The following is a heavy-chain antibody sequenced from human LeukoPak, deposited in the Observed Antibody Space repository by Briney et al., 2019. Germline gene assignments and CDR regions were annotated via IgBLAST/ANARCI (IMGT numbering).Heavy chain of an antibody. Sequence: PGGSLRLSCAASGFSFSSFAMTWVRQAPGKGLEWVSTIRSNGATAYNADSVKGRFTISRDNSKNTVYLQMISLRVEDTAIYYCARGQEFDDGVFDSWGQGTLVTVSS. D-gene: IGHD1-1*01. J-gene: IGHJ4*02. CDR2: IRSNGATA. CDR3: ARGQEFDDGVFDS. CDR1: GFSFSSFA. V-gene: IGHV3-23*01.